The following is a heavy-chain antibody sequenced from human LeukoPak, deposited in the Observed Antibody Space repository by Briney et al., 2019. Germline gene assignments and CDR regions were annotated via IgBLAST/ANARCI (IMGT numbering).Heavy chain of an antibody. CDR3: ARDRSGWYDFDY. V-gene: IGHV3-30-3*01. CDR1: GFTFSSYA. D-gene: IGHD6-19*01. CDR2: ISYDGSNK. Sequence: GRPLRLSCAASGFTFSSYAMHWVRQAPGKGLEGVAVISYDGSNKYYADSVKGRFTISRDNSKNTLYLQMNSLRAEDTAVYYCARDRSGWYDFDYWGQGTLVTVSS. J-gene: IGHJ4*02.